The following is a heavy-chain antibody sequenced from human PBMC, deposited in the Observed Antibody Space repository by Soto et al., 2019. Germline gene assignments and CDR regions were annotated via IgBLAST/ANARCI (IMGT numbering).Heavy chain of an antibody. D-gene: IGHD6-13*01. V-gene: IGHV1-2*02. Sequence: ASVKVSCKASGYTFTGYYMHWVRQAPGQGLEWMGWINPNSGGTNYAQKFQGRVTMTRDTSISTAYMELSRLRSYDTAVYYCASDSPYSSSWYRDYYYGMDVWGQGTTVTVSS. CDR2: INPNSGGT. J-gene: IGHJ6*02. CDR1: GYTFTGYY. CDR3: ASDSPYSSSWYRDYYYGMDV.